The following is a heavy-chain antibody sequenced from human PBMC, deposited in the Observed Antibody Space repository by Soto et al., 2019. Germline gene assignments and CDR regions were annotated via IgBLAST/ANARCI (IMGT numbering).Heavy chain of an antibody. Sequence: ASVKFSCKASGGTFSSYAISWVRQAPGQGLEWMGGIIPILGIATYAQKFQGRVTITADKSTSTAYMELSSLRSEDTAVYYCARVTARPVYYYYGMDVWGQGTTVTVSS. V-gene: IGHV1-69*10. CDR1: GGTFSSYA. J-gene: IGHJ6*02. CDR3: ARVTARPVYYYYGMDV. D-gene: IGHD6-6*01. CDR2: IIPILGIA.